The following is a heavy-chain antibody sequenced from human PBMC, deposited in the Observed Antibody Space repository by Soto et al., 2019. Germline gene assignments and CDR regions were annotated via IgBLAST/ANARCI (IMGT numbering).Heavy chain of an antibody. Sequence: QVQLEESGPGLLKPSETLSLTCNVSGTSISGYYWSWIRQSAGTGLEWIGRIYATGTTNYSPSLKSRITMSVDTSKRQLSLKLTSVTAADTGIYYCVRDGSKNLRDWFDPWGRGISVTVSS. D-gene: IGHD2-2*03. J-gene: IGHJ5*02. CDR1: GTSISGYY. CDR3: VRDGSKNLRDWFDP. V-gene: IGHV4-4*07. CDR2: IYATGTT.